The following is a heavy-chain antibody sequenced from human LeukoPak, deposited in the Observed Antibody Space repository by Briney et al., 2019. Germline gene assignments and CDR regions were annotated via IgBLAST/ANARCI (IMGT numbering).Heavy chain of an antibody. J-gene: IGHJ4*02. V-gene: IGHV3-48*03. Sequence: GGSLRLSCAASGFTFSSYEMNWVRQAPGKGLEWVSYISSSGSTIYYADSVKGRFTISRDNAKNSLYLQMNSLRAEDTAAYYCARGPRLLDGYILPFDYWGQGTLVTVSS. CDR1: GFTFSSYE. CDR2: ISSSGSTI. D-gene: IGHD5-24*01. CDR3: ARGPRLLDGYILPFDY.